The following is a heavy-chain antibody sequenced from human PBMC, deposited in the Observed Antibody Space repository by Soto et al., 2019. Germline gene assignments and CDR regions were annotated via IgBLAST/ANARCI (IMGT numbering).Heavy chain of an antibody. CDR1: GGSVSSGGSY. Sequence: QVQLQESGPGLVKPSQTLSLTCTVSGGSVSSGGSYWSWIRQHPGKGLEWIGYIHYTGSTHYNPSLKSRLIISVDTSKNQFSLRLTSVTAADTAVYYCTRQYCSSTSCYEPTFEYWGQGTLVTVSS. V-gene: IGHV4-31*03. CDR3: TRQYCSSTSCYEPTFEY. CDR2: IHYTGST. D-gene: IGHD2-2*01. J-gene: IGHJ4*02.